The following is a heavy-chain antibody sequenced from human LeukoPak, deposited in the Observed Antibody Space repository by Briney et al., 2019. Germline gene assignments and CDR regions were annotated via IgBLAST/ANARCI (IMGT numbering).Heavy chain of an antibody. CDR3: AREGGGGSYADY. J-gene: IGHJ4*02. CDR2: IHRSGTTV. D-gene: IGHD1-26*01. CDR1: GFTFSSCQ. V-gene: IGHV3-48*03. Sequence: PGGSLRLSCVASGFTFSSCQMNWVRQAPGKGLEWLSYIHRSGTTVYYADSVRGRFTVSRDNTKNSLYLQMNSLRAEDTAVYYCAREGGGGSYADYWGQGTQVTVSS.